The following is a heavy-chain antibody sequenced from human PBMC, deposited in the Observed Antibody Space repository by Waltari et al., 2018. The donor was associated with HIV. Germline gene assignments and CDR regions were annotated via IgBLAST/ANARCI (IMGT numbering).Heavy chain of an antibody. Sequence: QVQLQQWGAGLLKPSETLSLTCAVYGGSFSGYYWSWIRQPPGKGLEWSGEINHSGSTNDNPSLKARVTISVATSKNQFSLKLSSVTAADTAVYYCARGDPAAAAGTVFAYYGMDVWGQGTTVTVSS. CDR3: ARGDPAAAAGTVFAYYGMDV. CDR1: GGSFSGYY. V-gene: IGHV4-34*01. CDR2: INHSGST. J-gene: IGHJ6*02. D-gene: IGHD6-13*01.